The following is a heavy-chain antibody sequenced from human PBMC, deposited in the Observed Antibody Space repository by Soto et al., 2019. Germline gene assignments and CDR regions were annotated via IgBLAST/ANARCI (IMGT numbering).Heavy chain of an antibody. V-gene: IGHV3-33*01. CDR3: AREGRQRYCSGGSCYSRAFDI. J-gene: IGHJ3*02. Sequence: QVQLVESGGGVVQPGRSLRLSCAASGFTFSSYGMHWVRQAPGKGREWVAVIWYDGSNKYYADSVKGRFTISRDNSKNTLYLQMNSLRAEDTAVYYCAREGRQRYCSGGSCYSRAFDIWGQGTMVTVSS. CDR1: GFTFSSYG. CDR2: IWYDGSNK. D-gene: IGHD2-15*01.